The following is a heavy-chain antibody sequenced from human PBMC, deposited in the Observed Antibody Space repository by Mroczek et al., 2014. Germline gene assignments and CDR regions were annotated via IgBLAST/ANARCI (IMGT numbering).Heavy chain of an antibody. CDR3: ARSGCSGGSCYRPLDY. D-gene: IGHD2-15*01. J-gene: IGHJ4*02. Sequence: VQLQESGGGLVQPGGSLRLSCAASGFTFSSYAMSWVRQAPGKGLEWVSAISGSGGSTYYADSVKGRFTISRDNSKNTLYLQMNSLRAEDTAVYYCARSGCSGGSCYRPLDYWGQGTLVTVSS. CDR2: ISGSGGST. CDR1: GFTFSSYA. V-gene: IGHV3-23*01.